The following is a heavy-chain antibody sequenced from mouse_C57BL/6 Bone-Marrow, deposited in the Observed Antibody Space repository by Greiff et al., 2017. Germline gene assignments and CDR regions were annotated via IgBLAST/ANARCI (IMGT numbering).Heavy chain of an antibody. CDR2: ISSGSSTI. Sequence: EVKVVESGGGLVKPGGSLKLSCAASGFTFSDYGMHWVRQAPEKGLEWVAYISSGSSTIYYADTVKGRFTISRENAKNTLFLQMTSLRSEDTAMYYCARGAITTVVPDYWGQGTTLTVSS. CDR3: ARGAITTVVPDY. V-gene: IGHV5-17*01. D-gene: IGHD1-1*01. J-gene: IGHJ2*01. CDR1: GFTFSDYG.